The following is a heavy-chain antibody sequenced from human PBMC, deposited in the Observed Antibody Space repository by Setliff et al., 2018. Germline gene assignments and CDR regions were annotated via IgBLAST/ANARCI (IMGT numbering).Heavy chain of an antibody. V-gene: IGHV3-7*01. CDR2: MKQDGSEI. J-gene: IGHJ4*02. CDR3: AREPGNTFWSASSGPIIFDY. CDR1: GFSFNRHW. D-gene: IGHD3-3*01. Sequence: PGGSLRLSCAVSGFSFNRHWMTWVRQAPGKGLEWVANMKQDGSEIYYADSVKGRFTISRDNSKNTLYLQMNGLTAAYTAMYYCAREPGNTFWSASSGPIIFDYWGQGIMVTVSS.